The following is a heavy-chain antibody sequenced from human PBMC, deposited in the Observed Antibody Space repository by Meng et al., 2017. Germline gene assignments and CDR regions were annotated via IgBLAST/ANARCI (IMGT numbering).Heavy chain of an antibody. CDR1: GCSVATSY. CDR3: ARDSSSGWYHNY. Sequence: VHLPLTGVGLIHPEGSLIHTCTASGCSVATSYMIWVRQAQGKGLEWVSVIYSGGSTYYADSVKGRFSISRDNSKNTLYLQMNSLRAEDTAVYFCARDSSSGWYHNYWGQGTLVTVSS. D-gene: IGHD6-19*01. J-gene: IGHJ4*02. V-gene: IGHV3-53*02. CDR2: IYSGGST.